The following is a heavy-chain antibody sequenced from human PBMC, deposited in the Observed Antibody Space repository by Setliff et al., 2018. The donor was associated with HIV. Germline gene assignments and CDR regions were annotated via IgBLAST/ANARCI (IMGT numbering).Heavy chain of an antibody. CDR3: TRDLWGDDYYYNNMDV. D-gene: IGHD2-21*02. Sequence: PSETLSLTCRVSGGSIRDYYWSWIRQPAGEGLEYIGRVHSTGTTIYNPSLKSRVTMTVDTSKNQFSLKVTSVTAADTAVYYCTRDLWGDDYYYNNMDVWGKGTTGTVSS. CDR2: VHSTGTT. J-gene: IGHJ6*03. V-gene: IGHV4-4*07. CDR1: GGSIRDYY.